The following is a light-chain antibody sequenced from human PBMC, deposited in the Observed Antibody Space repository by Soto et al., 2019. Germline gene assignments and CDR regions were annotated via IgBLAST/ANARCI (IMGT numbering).Light chain of an antibody. CDR1: QSISTY. CDR2: DAS. Sequence: DIEMTQSPSSLSASVGNRVTITCRSSQSISTYLNWYQKQPGKAPNLLIYDASRLQSGVPSRFSGSGGGTDFTLSISSVQPEDFATYFCQQSYMDPITFGQGTKVDIK. V-gene: IGKV1-39*01. J-gene: IGKJ1*01. CDR3: QQSYMDPIT.